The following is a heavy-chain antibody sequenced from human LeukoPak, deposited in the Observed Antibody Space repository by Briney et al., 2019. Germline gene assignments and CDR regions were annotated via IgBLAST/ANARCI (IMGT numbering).Heavy chain of an antibody. Sequence: GGSLRLSCAASGFTLSGSALHWVRQASGKGLEWVGRIRSTANGYATAYAASVKGRFTISRDDSKNTAYLQMDSLKTEDTAVYYCAREAPGIAVAGLDYWGQGTLVTVSS. V-gene: IGHV3-73*01. J-gene: IGHJ4*02. CDR1: GFTLSGSA. CDR3: AREAPGIAVAGLDY. D-gene: IGHD6-19*01. CDR2: IRSTANGYAT.